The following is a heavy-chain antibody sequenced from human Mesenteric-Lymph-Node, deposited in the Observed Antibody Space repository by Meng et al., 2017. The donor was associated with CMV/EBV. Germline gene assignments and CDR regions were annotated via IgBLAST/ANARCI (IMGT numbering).Heavy chain of an antibody. J-gene: IGHJ4*02. Sequence: GESLKISCAASGFTFSSYEMNWVRQAPGKGLEWVSFITSDSNRIYYADSVKGRFTISRDNAKNSLFLQMNSLRAEDTAFYYCARTDGAKGPDYWGQGTLVTVSS. CDR1: GFTFSSYE. CDR2: ITSDSNRI. V-gene: IGHV3-48*03. CDR3: ARTDGAKGPDY. D-gene: IGHD4/OR15-4a*01.